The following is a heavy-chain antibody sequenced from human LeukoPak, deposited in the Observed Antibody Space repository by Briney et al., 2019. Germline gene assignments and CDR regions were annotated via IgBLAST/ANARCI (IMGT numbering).Heavy chain of an antibody. CDR3: ARAHWEGPNYYYYYMDV. Sequence: ASVKVSCKASGYTFTSYAMHWVRQAPGQRLEWMGWINAGNGNTKYSQEFQGRVTITRDTSASTAYMELSSLRSEDTAVYYCARAHWEGPNYYYYYMDVWGKGTTVTVSS. J-gene: IGHJ6*03. CDR1: GYTFTSYA. V-gene: IGHV1-3*03. CDR2: INAGNGNT. D-gene: IGHD1-26*01.